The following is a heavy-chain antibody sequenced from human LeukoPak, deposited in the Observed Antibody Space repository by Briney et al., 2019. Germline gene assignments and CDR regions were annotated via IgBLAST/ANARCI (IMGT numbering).Heavy chain of an antibody. J-gene: IGHJ5*02. CDR1: GYTFTSYA. D-gene: IGHD3-16*01. CDR3: ARAGRVITIGDWFDP. Sequence: GASVKVSCKASGYTFTSYAMHWVRQAPRQRLEWTGSINAGNGNTKYSQKFQGRVTITRDTSASTAYMELSSLRSEDTAVYYCARAGRVITIGDWFDPWGQGTLVTVSS. V-gene: IGHV1-3*01. CDR2: INAGNGNT.